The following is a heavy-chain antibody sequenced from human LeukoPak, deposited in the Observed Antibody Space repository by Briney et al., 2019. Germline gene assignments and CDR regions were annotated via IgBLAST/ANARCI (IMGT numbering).Heavy chain of an antibody. CDR2: ICGSGGST. D-gene: IGHD3-9*01. CDR3: AKYYDILTGYFYDAFDI. CDR1: GVTFSSYS. Sequence: GGALRLSCAASGVTFSSYSMSWVRQAPGKGLEWGSAICGSGGSTYYADSVKGRFTISRDNSKNTLYLQMNSLRAEDTAVYYCAKYYDILTGYFYDAFDIWGQGTMVTVSS. V-gene: IGHV3-23*01. J-gene: IGHJ3*02.